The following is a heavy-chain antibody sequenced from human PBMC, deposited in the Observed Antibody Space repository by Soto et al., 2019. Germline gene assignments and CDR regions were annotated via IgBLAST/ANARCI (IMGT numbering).Heavy chain of an antibody. J-gene: IGHJ4*02. V-gene: IGHV1-69*13. D-gene: IGHD3-22*01. CDR1: GCTFSSYA. CDR3: ARARRNYYDSSGYSDYFDY. CDR2: IIPIFGTA. Sequence: GASVKVSCKASGCTFSSYAISWVRQAPGQGLEWMGGIIPIFGTANYAQKFQGRVTITADESTSTAYMELSGLRSEDTAVYYCARARRNYYDSSGYSDYFDYWGQGTLVTVSS.